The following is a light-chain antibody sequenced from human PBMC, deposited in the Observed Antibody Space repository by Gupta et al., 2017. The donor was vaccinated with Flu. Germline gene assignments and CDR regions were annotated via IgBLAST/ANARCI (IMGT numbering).Light chain of an antibody. Sequence: DTVLTQSPGTLSLSPGERATLSCRASQSVSVSYLAWYQQKPGQAPRLLIYSTSKRATGIPDRFSGSGSGTHFTLTISRVEPEDFAVYYCQQYGDSLTWTFGQGTKVVIK. V-gene: IGKV3-20*01. CDR3: QQYGDSLTWT. CDR2: STS. CDR1: QSVSVSY. J-gene: IGKJ1*01.